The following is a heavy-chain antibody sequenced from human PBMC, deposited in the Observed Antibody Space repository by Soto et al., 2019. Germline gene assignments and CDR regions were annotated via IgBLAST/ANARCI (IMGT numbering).Heavy chain of an antibody. CDR1: GGSFSGYY. Sequence: QVQLQQWDAGLLKPSETLSLTCAVYGGSFSGYYWSWIRQPPGKGLEWIGEINHSGSTNYNPSLKSRVTISVDTSKNQFSLKLSSVTAADTAVYYCARCLPYYDILTGYCYYFDYWGQGTLVTVSS. CDR3: ARCLPYYDILTGYCYYFDY. V-gene: IGHV4-34*01. D-gene: IGHD3-9*01. CDR2: INHSGST. J-gene: IGHJ4*02.